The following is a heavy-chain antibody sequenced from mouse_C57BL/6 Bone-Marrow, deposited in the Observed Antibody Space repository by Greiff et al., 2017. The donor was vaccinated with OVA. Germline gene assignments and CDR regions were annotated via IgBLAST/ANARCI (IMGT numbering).Heavy chain of an antibody. Sequence: EVQLQQSGPELVKPGASVKIPCKASGYTFTDYNMDWVKQSHGKSLEWIGDINPNNGGTIYNQKFKGKATLTVDKSSSTAYMELRSLTSEDTAVYYCARRSYDGYYIDYWGQGTTLTVSS. V-gene: IGHV1-18*01. CDR1: GYTFTDYN. D-gene: IGHD2-3*01. CDR3: ARRSYDGYYIDY. CDR2: INPNNGGT. J-gene: IGHJ2*01.